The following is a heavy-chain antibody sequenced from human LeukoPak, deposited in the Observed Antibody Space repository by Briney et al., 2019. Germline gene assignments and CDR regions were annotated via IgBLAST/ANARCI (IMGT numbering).Heavy chain of an antibody. CDR1: GYTFTSYD. J-gene: IGHJ4*02. V-gene: IGHV1-18*01. CDR2: ISTYNGNT. D-gene: IGHD5-24*01. CDR3: ARDGDGYTNGNFDY. Sequence: ASVKVSCKASGYTFTSYDINWVRQATGQGLEWMGWISTYNGNTNYAQNLQGRVTMSTDTSTSTVYMVLTYLRSDDTAVYYCARDGDGYTNGNFDYWGQGTLVTVSS.